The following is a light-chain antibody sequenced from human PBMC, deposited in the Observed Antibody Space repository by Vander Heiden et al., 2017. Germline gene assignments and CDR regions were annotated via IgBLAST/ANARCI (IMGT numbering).Light chain of an antibody. Sequence: SYVLTQPPSVSVAPGQTATITCGGNNIRSKSVHWYQQKPGQAPVLVVYDDSDRPSGIPERFSGSNSGNTATLTISRVEAGDEADYYCQVWDSSSDHCVFGTGTRVTVL. J-gene: IGLJ1*01. CDR3: QVWDSSSDHCV. V-gene: IGLV3-21*02. CDR1: NIRSKS. CDR2: DDS.